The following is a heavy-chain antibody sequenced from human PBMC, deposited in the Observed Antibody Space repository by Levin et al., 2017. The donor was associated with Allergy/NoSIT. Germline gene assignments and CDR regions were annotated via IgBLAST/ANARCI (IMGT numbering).Heavy chain of an antibody. CDR1: GYTFTGYY. V-gene: IGHV1-2*02. J-gene: IGHJ5*02. CDR2: INPNSGGT. CDR3: ARPYSSSWYFDP. Sequence: ASVKVSCKASGYTFTGYYMHWVRQAPGQGLEWMGWINPNSGGTNYAQKFQGRVTMTRDTSISTAYMELSRLRSDDTAVYYCARPYSSSWYFDPWGQGTLVTVSS. D-gene: IGHD6-13*01.